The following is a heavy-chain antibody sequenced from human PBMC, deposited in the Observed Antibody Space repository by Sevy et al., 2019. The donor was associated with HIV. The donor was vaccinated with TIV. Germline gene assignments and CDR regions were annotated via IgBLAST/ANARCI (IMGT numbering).Heavy chain of an antibody. CDR1: GFNLENFW. Sequence: GGSLRLSCVASGFNLENFWMNWVRQAPGKGLEWVANIRQDGSEIYYVASVKGRFTISRDNARNLVYLQMNSLRVEDTAVYYCVRAIQSDGSFWGQGALVTVSS. CDR2: IRQDGSEI. J-gene: IGHJ4*02. V-gene: IGHV3-7*01. CDR3: VRAIQSDGSF. D-gene: IGHD6-19*01.